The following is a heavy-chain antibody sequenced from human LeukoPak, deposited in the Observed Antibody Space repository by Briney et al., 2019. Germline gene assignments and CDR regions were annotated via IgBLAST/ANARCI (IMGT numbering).Heavy chain of an antibody. CDR2: ISRSSSAI. Sequence: GGSLRLSCAASGFTFSSYSMNWVRQAPGKGLEWVSCISRSSSAIYYADSVKGRFTISRDDGKNSLYLQMNSLRAEDTAVYYCAKDYYDSGSYFFDYWGQGTLVTVSS. D-gene: IGHD3-10*01. CDR1: GFTFSSYS. CDR3: AKDYYDSGSYFFDY. V-gene: IGHV3-48*01. J-gene: IGHJ4*02.